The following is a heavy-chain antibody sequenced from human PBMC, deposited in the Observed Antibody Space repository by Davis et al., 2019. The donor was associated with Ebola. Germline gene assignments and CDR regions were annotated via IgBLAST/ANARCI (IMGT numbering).Heavy chain of an antibody. V-gene: IGHV1-3*01. Sequence: ASVKVSCKASGYTFTSYAMHWVRQAPGQRLEWMGWINAGNGNTKYSQKFQGRVTITRDTSASTAYMELSSLRSEDTAVYYCARAGVLWFGELFYPMGFDYWGQGTLVTVSS. CDR1: GYTFTSYA. CDR2: INAGNGNT. CDR3: ARAGVLWFGELFYPMGFDY. D-gene: IGHD3-10*01. J-gene: IGHJ4*02.